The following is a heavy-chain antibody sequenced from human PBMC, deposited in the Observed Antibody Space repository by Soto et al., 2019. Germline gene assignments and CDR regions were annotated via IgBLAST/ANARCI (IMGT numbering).Heavy chain of an antibody. CDR1: GYTFTSYG. CDR2: SSAYNGNT. J-gene: IGHJ6*02. Sequence: ASVKFSCKASGYTFTSYGISWVRQAPGQGLEWMGWSSAYNGNTNYAQKLQGRVTMTTDTSTSTAYMELRSLRSDDTAVYYCARDLPGYCSSTSCYTVPGAYYYGMDVWGQGTTVTVS. D-gene: IGHD2-2*02. CDR3: ARDLPGYCSSTSCYTVPGAYYYGMDV. V-gene: IGHV1-18*04.